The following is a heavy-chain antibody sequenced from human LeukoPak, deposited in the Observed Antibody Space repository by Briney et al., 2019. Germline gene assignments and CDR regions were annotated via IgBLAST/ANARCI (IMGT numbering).Heavy chain of an antibody. V-gene: IGHV4-59*08. J-gene: IGHJ4*02. CDR2: IYYSGST. D-gene: IGHD2-15*01. Sequence: PSETLSLTCTVSGGSISSYYWSWIRQPPGKGLEWIGDIYYSGSTNYNPSLKSRVTTSVDTSRNHFSLQLSSVTAAETAVYYCASTPGWGFRGGHDYYFDYWGQGTLVTVSS. CDR3: ASTPGWGFRGGHDYYFDY. CDR1: GGSISSYY.